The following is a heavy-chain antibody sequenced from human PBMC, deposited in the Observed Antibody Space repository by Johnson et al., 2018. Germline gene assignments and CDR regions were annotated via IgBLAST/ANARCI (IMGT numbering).Heavy chain of an antibody. J-gene: IGHJ5*02. CDR1: GFTFSTYG. Sequence: QVQLVESGGGVVQPGRSLRLSCAASGFTFSTYGMHWVRQAPGNGLEWVAVIWYDGSNKYYADSVKGRFTIPRANSKNTLYLQMNSLRAEDTAVYDWGRDRYSSGGVGWFDPWGQGTLVTVSS. V-gene: IGHV3-33*01. CDR2: IWYDGSNK. CDR3: GRDRYSSGGVGWFDP. D-gene: IGHD6-19*01.